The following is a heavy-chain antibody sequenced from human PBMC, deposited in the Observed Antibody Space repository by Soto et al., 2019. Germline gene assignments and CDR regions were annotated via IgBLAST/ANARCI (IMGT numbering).Heavy chain of an antibody. J-gene: IGHJ4*02. CDR2: ISWNSGSI. V-gene: IGHV3-9*01. CDR3: AKDMLPYSSSSRSDY. D-gene: IGHD6-6*01. Sequence: EVQLVESGGGLVQPGRSLRLSCAASGFTFDDYAMHWVRQAPGKGLEWVSGISWNSGSIGYADSVKGRFTISRDNAKKSLYLQMNSLRAEDTALYYCAKDMLPYSSSSRSDYWGQGTLVTVSS. CDR1: GFTFDDYA.